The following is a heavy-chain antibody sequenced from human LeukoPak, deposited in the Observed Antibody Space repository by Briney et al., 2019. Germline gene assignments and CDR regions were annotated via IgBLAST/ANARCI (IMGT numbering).Heavy chain of an antibody. Sequence: SETLSLTCTVSGGSIISSSYNWGWIRQPPGKGLEWIGTIYYSGTTYYNPSLQSRVTISVDTSKNEFSLKVNSVTAADTAVYYCARQLGYCSGTSCYADKVDYWGQGTLVTVSS. CDR1: GGSIISSSYN. CDR2: IYYSGTT. CDR3: ARQLGYCSGTSCYADKVDY. D-gene: IGHD2-2*01. J-gene: IGHJ4*02. V-gene: IGHV4-39*01.